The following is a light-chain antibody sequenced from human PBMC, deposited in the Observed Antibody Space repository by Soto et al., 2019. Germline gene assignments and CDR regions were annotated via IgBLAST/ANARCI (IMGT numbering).Light chain of an antibody. J-gene: IGKJ1*01. CDR3: QQYNNWPRT. CDR2: GAS. Sequence: EVGVTQSPCTLSLSPGERATLSCRASQSVSSNLAWYQQKPGQAPRLLIYGASTRATGIPARFSGSGSGTEFTLTISSLQSEDFAVYYCQQYNNWPRTFGQGTKVDTK. V-gene: IGKV3-15*01. CDR1: QSVSSN.